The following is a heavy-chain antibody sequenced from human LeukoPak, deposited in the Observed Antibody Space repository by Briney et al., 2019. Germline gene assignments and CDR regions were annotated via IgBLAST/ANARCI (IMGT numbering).Heavy chain of an antibody. Sequence: GGSLRLSCAASGFTFSSHWMHWVRQAPGKGLVWVSRINSDGSSTSYADSVKGRFTISRDNAKNTLYLQMNSLRAEDTAVYYCARGGSGYSSSWYWWYFDYWGQGTLVTVSS. CDR2: INSDGSST. V-gene: IGHV3-74*01. D-gene: IGHD6-13*01. J-gene: IGHJ4*02. CDR1: GFTFSSHW. CDR3: ARGGSGYSSSWYWWYFDY.